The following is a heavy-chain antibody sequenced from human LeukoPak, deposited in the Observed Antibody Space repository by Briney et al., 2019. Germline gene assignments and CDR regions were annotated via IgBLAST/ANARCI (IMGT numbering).Heavy chain of an antibody. Sequence: SSETLSLTCAVSGGSISSSNWWSLVRQAPGKGLGGVGEIYHSGSTNYNPSLKSRVTLSVDKSKNQFSLKLSSVTAADTAVYYCARDNRSSGYDATYYYYGMDVWGQGTTVTVSS. CDR3: ARDNRSSGYDATYYYYGMDV. CDR2: IYHSGST. J-gene: IGHJ6*02. V-gene: IGHV4-4*02. D-gene: IGHD5-12*01. CDR1: GGSISSSNW.